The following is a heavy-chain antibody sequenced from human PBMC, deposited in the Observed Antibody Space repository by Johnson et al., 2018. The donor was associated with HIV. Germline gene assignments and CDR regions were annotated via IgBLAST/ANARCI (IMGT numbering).Heavy chain of an antibody. Sequence: VQLVESGGGVVQPGKSLRLSCSASRFTFSNYAMNWVRQAPGKGLEWMAIISYDGSNKYYADSVKGRFTISRDNSKNTLYLQMNSLRAEDTAVYYCARPGGDYSAFDIWGQGTMVTVSS. D-gene: IGHD4-17*01. CDR1: RFTFSNYA. J-gene: IGHJ3*02. CDR2: ISYDGSNK. CDR3: ARPGGDYSAFDI. V-gene: IGHV3-30*04.